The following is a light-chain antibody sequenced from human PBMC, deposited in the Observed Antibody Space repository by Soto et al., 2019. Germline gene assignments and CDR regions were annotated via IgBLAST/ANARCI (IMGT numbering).Light chain of an antibody. V-gene: IGLV1-44*01. CDR1: SSNIGGNT. CDR2: SDN. Sequence: QSVLTQPPSASGTPGQRVTISCSGGSSNIGGNTVNWYQQLPGTAPKLLIYSDNQRPSGVPDRFSGSKSGTSASLAISGLQSEDEADYYCAAWDGSLSGVVFGGGTKLTVL. J-gene: IGLJ3*02. CDR3: AAWDGSLSGVV.